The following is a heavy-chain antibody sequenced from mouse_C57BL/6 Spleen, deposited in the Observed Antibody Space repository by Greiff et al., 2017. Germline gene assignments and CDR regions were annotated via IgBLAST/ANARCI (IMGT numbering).Heavy chain of an antibody. D-gene: IGHD2-1*01. V-gene: IGHV2-2*01. J-gene: IGHJ4*01. CDR2: IWSGGST. CDR1: GFSLTSYG. Sequence: VKLMESGPGLVQPSQSLSITCTVSGFSLTSYGVHWVRQSPGKGLEWLGVIWSGGSTDYNAAFISRLSISKDNSKSQVFFKMNSLQADDTAIYYCARKEDYGNPYAMDYWGQGTSVTVSS. CDR3: ARKEDYGNPYAMDY.